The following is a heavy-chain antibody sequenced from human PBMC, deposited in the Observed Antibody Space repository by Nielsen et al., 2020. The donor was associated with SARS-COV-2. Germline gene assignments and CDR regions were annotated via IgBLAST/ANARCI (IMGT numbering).Heavy chain of an antibody. CDR2: ISWNSGSI. J-gene: IGHJ4*02. Sequence: SLKISCAASGFTFDDYAMHWVRQAPGKGLEWVSGISWNSGSIGYADPVKGRFTISRDNAKNSLYLQMNSLRAEDTALYYCAKVSGSYSPNDYWGQGTLVTVSS. V-gene: IGHV3-9*01. D-gene: IGHD3-10*01. CDR1: GFTFDDYA. CDR3: AKVSGSYSPNDY.